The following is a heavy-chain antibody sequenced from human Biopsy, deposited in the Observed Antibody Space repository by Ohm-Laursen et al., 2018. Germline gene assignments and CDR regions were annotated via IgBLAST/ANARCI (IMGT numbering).Heavy chain of an antibody. V-gene: IGHV3-53*01. CDR3: VRGRAY. CDR1: GFTVSTTY. Sequence: SLRLSCAASGFTVSTTYMSWVRQAPGKGLEWVSIIYLDGNTNYTDSVKGRFTISRDNSKNALYLQMNSLRPADTAKYYCVRGRAYWGQGTLVTVSS. J-gene: IGHJ4*02. CDR2: IYLDGNT.